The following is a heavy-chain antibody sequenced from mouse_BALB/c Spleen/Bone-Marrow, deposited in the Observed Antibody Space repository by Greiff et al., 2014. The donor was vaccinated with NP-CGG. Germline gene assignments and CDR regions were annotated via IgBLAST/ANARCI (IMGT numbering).Heavy chain of an antibody. J-gene: IGHJ1*01. D-gene: IGHD1-1*01. CDR3: TRDHYYYGSSYWYFDV. CDR1: GYTFTSYY. Sequence: VQLQQSGAELVKPGASVKLSCKASGYTFTSYYMYWVKQRPGQGLEWIGGINPSNGGTNFNEKFKSKATLTVDKSSSTACMQLSSLTPEDSAVYYCTRDHYYYGSSYWYFDVWGAGTTVTVSS. CDR2: INPSNGGT. V-gene: IGHV1S81*02.